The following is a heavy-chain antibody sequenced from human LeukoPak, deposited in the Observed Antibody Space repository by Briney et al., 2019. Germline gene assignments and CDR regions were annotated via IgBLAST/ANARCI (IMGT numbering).Heavy chain of an antibody. J-gene: IGHJ5*02. CDR3: ARDFGLAAANDLSGFDP. D-gene: IGHD6-13*01. Sequence: ASVKVSCKASGGTFSSYAISWVRQAPGQGLEWMGRTIPILGIANYAQKFQGRVTITADKSTSTAYMELSSLRSEDTAVYYCARDFGLAAANDLSGFDPWGQGTLVTVSS. CDR1: GGTFSSYA. CDR2: TIPILGIA. V-gene: IGHV1-69*04.